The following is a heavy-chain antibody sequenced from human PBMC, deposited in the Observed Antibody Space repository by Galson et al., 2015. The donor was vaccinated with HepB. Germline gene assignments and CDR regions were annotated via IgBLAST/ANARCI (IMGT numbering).Heavy chain of an antibody. CDR3: ATASTSGSYYRRYYFDY. D-gene: IGHD1-26*01. CDR1: GGTFSSYA. J-gene: IGHJ4*02. V-gene: IGHV1-24*01. CDR2: FDPEDGET. Sequence: SVKVSCKASGGTFSSYAISWVRQAPGKGLEWMGGFDPEDGETIYAQKFQGRVTMTEDTSTDTAYMELSSLRSEDTAVYYCATASTSGSYYRRYYFDYWGQGTLVTVSS.